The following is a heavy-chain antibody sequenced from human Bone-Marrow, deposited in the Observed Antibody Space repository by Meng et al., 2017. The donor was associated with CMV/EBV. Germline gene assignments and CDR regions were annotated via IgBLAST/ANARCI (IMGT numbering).Heavy chain of an antibody. CDR3: ARAGYDFWSGYSLHGLMDV. J-gene: IGHJ6*02. CDR1: GGSFSGYY. CDR2: INHSGST. V-gene: IGHV4-34*01. Sequence: SETLSLTCAVYGGSFSGYYWNWIRQPPGKGLEWIGEINHSGSTNYNPSLKSRVTISVDTSKNQFSLKLSSVTAADTAVYYCARAGYDFWSGYSLHGLMDVWGQGTTVTVSS. D-gene: IGHD3-3*01.